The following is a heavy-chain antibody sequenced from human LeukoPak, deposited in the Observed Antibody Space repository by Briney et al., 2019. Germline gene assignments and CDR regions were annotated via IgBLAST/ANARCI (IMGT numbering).Heavy chain of an antibody. CDR1: GFTFDDYA. CDR3: AKGRQWLVGTGMDV. Sequence: QPGGSLRLSCAASGFTFDDYAMHWVRQAPGKGLEWVSGISWNSGSIGYADSVEGRFTISRDNAKNSLYLQMNSLRAEDTALYYCAKGRQWLVGTGMDVWGQGTTVTVSS. D-gene: IGHD6-19*01. V-gene: IGHV3-9*01. J-gene: IGHJ6*02. CDR2: ISWNSGSI.